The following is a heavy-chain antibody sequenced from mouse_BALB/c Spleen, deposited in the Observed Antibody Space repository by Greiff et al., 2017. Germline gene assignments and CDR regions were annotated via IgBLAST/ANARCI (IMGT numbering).Heavy chain of an antibody. V-gene: IGHV1-15*01. CDR2: IDPETGGT. Sequence: QVQLQQSGAELVRPGASVTLSCKASGYTFTDYEMHWVKQTPVHGLEWIGAIDPETGGTAYNQKFKGKATLTADKSSSTAYMELRSLTSEDSAVYYCTRYPAGAWFAYWGQGTLVTVSA. CDR3: TRYPAGAWFAY. J-gene: IGHJ3*01. CDR1: GYTFTDYE.